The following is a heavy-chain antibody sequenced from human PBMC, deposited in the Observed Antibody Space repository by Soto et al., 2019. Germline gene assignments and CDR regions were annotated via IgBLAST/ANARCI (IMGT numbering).Heavy chain of an antibody. CDR1: GGTFSSYT. J-gene: IGHJ4*02. CDR3: ARKPGYCSGGSCDDY. CDR2: IIPILGIA. Sequence: QVQLVQSGAEVQKPGSSVKVSCKASGGTFSSYTISWVRQAPGQGLEWMGRIIPILGIANYAQKFQGRVTITADKSTSTAYMELSSLRSEDTAVYYCARKPGYCSGGSCDDYWGQGTLVTVSS. D-gene: IGHD2-15*01. V-gene: IGHV1-69*02.